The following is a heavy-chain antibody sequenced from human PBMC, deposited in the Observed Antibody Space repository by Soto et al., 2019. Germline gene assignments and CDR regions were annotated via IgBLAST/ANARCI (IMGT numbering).Heavy chain of an antibody. J-gene: IGHJ4*02. CDR1: GFTFSNYA. D-gene: IGHD6-19*01. V-gene: IGHV3-23*01. CDR3: SKRTRGWYLAF. CDR2: ISGSGDST. Sequence: GSLRLSCAASGFTFSNYAMSWVRQAPGKGLEWVSVISGSGDSTYYADSVKGRFTISRDNSKNTLYLQMNSLRAEDTAVYYCSKRTRGWYLAFWGKGSLVPVS.